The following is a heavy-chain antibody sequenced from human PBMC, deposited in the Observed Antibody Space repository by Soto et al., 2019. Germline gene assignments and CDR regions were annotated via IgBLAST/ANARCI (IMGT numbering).Heavy chain of an antibody. D-gene: IGHD1-26*01. V-gene: IGHV2-26*01. CDR2: IFSNDEK. CDR3: ARTLSRGSYLVGAYFDY. CDR1: GGSISSDGHY. Sequence: QESGPGLVKPSQTLSLTCTVSGGSISSDGHYWSWTRQHPGKGLEWLAHIFSNDEKSYSTSLKSRLTISKDTSKSQVVLTMTNMDPVDTATYYCARTLSRGSYLVGAYFDYWGQGTLVTVSS. J-gene: IGHJ4*02.